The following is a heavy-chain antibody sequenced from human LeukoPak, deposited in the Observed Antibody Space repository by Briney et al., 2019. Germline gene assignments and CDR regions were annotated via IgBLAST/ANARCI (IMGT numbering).Heavy chain of an antibody. D-gene: IGHD2-15*01. V-gene: IGHV4-34*01. J-gene: IGHJ5*02. CDR2: INHSGST. CDR3: ASRYCSGGSCYPRWFDP. CDR1: GGSFSGHY. Sequence: SETLSLTCAVYGGSFSGHYWSWIRQPQGKGLEWIGEINHSGSTNYNPSLKSRVTISVDTSKNQFSLKLSSVTAADTAVYYCASRYCSGGSCYPRWFDPWGQGTLVTVSS.